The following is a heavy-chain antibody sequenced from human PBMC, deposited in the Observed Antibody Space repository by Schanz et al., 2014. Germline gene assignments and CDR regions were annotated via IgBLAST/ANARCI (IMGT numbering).Heavy chain of an antibody. V-gene: IGHV3-30*04. CDR1: GFTMSSYA. CDR2: VFSDGSNE. Sequence: QVQLVESGGGVVQPGGSLRLSCAGSGFTMSSYAMHWVRQAPGKGPEWVTVVFSDGSNEYSADSVKGRFTISRDNSKNTMYLQMNSLRAEDTAVYYCVEDLQRELLRDDHYYGMDVWGQGTTVTVSS. J-gene: IGHJ6*02. D-gene: IGHD1-26*01. CDR3: VEDLQRELLRDDHYYGMDV.